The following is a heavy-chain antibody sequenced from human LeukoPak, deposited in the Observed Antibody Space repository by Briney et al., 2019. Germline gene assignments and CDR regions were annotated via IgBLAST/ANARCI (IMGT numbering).Heavy chain of an antibody. CDR2: MYYSGST. V-gene: IGHV4-59*01. Sequence: SETLSLTCTVSGGSISGYYWSWIRQPPGKGLEWIGYMYYSGSTSYNPSLKSRVTISGDTSKNQFSLKLSSVTAADTAVYYCARDKGCSDYWGQGTLVTVSS. J-gene: IGHJ4*02. CDR3: ARDKGCSDY. D-gene: IGHD2-8*01. CDR1: GGSISGYY.